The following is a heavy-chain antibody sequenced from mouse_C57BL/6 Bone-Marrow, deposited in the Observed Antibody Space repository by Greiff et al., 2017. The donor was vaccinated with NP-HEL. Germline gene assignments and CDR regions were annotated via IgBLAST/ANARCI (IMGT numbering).Heavy chain of an antibody. D-gene: IGHD1-1*01. Sequence: EVKLQQSGAELVRPGASVKLSCTVSGFNIKDDYMHWVKQRPEQGLEWIGWIDPENGDTEYASKFQGKATITADTSSNTAYLQLSSLTSEDTAVYYCTTLITTVVEGYWGQGTTLTVSS. J-gene: IGHJ2*01. V-gene: IGHV14-4*01. CDR3: TTLITTVVEGY. CDR2: IDPENGDT. CDR1: GFNIKDDY.